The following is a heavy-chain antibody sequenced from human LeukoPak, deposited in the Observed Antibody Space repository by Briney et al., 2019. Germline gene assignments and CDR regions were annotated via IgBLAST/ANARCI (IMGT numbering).Heavy chain of an antibody. Sequence: SETLSLTCTVSGGSISSYYWSWIRQPPGKGLEWIGYIYYSGSTNYNPSLKSRVTISVDTSKNQFSLKLSSVTAADTAVYYCAREYSYGFLFDYWGQGTLVTVSS. CDR1: GGSISSYY. CDR2: IYYSGST. V-gene: IGHV4-59*01. J-gene: IGHJ4*02. D-gene: IGHD5-18*01. CDR3: AREYSYGFLFDY.